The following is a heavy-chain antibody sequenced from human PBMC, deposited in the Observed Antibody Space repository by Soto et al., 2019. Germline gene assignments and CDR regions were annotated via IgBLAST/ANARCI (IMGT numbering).Heavy chain of an antibody. J-gene: IGHJ6*02. CDR3: ARARQRDTGRGLDV. CDR2: ISYSGST. D-gene: IGHD5-18*01. V-gene: IGHV4-59*01. CDR1: GDSINNYF. Sequence: SETLSLTCTISGDSINNYFWNWIRQSPGKGLEWIGYISYSGSTSYNPSLQSRVTISSDTSKNQFSLELSSVTAADTAVNYCARARQRDTGRGLDVWGQGTTVTVSS.